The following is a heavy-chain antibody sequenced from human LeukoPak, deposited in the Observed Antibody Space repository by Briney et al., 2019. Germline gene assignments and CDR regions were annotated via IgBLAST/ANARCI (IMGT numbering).Heavy chain of an antibody. Sequence: SETLSLTCTVSGGSISSYYWSWIRQPAGKGLEWIGRFYTSGSTNYNPSLKSRVTMSVDTSKNQFSLKLSSVTAADTAVYYCAREGYSYGPWYFDHWGQGTLVTVSS. V-gene: IGHV4-4*07. D-gene: IGHD5-18*01. CDR3: AREGYSYGPWYFDH. CDR2: FYTSGST. CDR1: GGSISSYY. J-gene: IGHJ4*02.